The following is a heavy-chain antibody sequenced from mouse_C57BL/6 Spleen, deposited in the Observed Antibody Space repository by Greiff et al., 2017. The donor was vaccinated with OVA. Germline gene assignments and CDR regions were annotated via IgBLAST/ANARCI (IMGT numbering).Heavy chain of an antibody. D-gene: IGHD4-1*02. V-gene: IGHV1-82*01. CDR1: GYAFSSSW. CDR3: ARSTGTDAMDD. CDR2: IYPGDGDT. J-gene: IGHJ4*01. Sequence: VQLQQSGPELVKPGASVKISCKASGYAFSSSWMNWVKQRPGKGLEWIGRIYPGDGDTNYNGKFKGKATLTADKSSSTAYMQLSSLTSEDSAVYFCARSTGTDAMDDWGQGTSVTVSS.